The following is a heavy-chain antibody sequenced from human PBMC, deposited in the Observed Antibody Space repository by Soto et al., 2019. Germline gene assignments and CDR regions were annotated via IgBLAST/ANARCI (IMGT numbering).Heavy chain of an antibody. CDR3: ARDHGMYLSYYYYGMDV. J-gene: IGHJ6*02. CDR1: GFTFSRFS. CDR2: ISYDGSNT. D-gene: IGHD1-1*01. V-gene: IGHV3-30-3*01. Sequence: GGSLRLSCAASGFTFSRFSMHWVRQAPGKGLAWVAVISYDGSNTHYAESVKGRFNISRDDSKNTVFLQMNNLRGEDSAVYYCARDHGMYLSYYYYGMDVWGQGTTVTVSS.